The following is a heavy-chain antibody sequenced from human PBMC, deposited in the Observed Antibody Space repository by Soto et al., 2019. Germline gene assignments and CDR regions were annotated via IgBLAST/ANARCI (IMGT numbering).Heavy chain of an antibody. V-gene: IGHV4-31*03. D-gene: IGHD2-15*01. CDR3: ARGGGYCSGGSCYSLSYYFDY. CDR1: GGSISSGGYY. Sequence: PSETLSLTCTVSGGSISSGGYYWSWIRQHPGKGLEWIGYIYYSGSTYYNPSLKSRVTISVDTSKNQFSLKLSSVTAADTAVYYCARGGGYCSGGSCYSLSYYFDYWGQGTLVTVSS. J-gene: IGHJ4*02. CDR2: IYYSGST.